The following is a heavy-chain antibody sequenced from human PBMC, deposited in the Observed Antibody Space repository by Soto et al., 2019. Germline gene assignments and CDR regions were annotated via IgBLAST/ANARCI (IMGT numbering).Heavy chain of an antibody. V-gene: IGHV3-49*03. J-gene: IGHJ4*02. Sequence: PGGSLRLSCTASGFTFGDYAMSWFRQAPGKGLEWVGFIRSKAYGGTTEYAASVKGRFTISRDDSKSIAYLQMNSLKTEDTAVYYCTRSIGNVAYSKPGYFDYWGQGTLVTVSS. CDR3: TRSIGNVAYSKPGYFDY. D-gene: IGHD4-4*01. CDR2: IRSKAYGGTT. CDR1: GFTFGDYA.